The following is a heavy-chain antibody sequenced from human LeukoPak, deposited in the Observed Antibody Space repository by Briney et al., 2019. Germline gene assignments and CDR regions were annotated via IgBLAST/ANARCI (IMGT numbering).Heavy chain of an antibody. Sequence: SETLSLTCTASGGSISSYYWSWIRQPPGKGLEWIGYIYYSGSTNYNPPLKSRVTISVDTSKNQFSLKLSSVTAADTAVYYCARDQYSSSWYWFDPWGQGTLVTVSS. D-gene: IGHD6-13*01. CDR3: ARDQYSSSWYWFDP. CDR1: GGSISSYY. CDR2: IYYSGST. J-gene: IGHJ5*02. V-gene: IGHV4-59*01.